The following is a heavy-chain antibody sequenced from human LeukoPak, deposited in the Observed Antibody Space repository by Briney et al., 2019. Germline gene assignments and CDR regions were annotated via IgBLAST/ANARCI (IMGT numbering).Heavy chain of an antibody. CDR1: GFTFSSYG. J-gene: IGHJ4*02. Sequence: GGSLRLSCAASGFTFSSYGMHWVRQAPGKGLEWVAFIRYDGSNKYYADSVKGRFTISRDNSKNTLYLQMNSLRAEDTAVYYCAKDLYAYDSSGYYRLDYWGQGTLVTVSS. CDR2: IRYDGSNK. D-gene: IGHD3-22*01. CDR3: AKDLYAYDSSGYYRLDY. V-gene: IGHV3-30*02.